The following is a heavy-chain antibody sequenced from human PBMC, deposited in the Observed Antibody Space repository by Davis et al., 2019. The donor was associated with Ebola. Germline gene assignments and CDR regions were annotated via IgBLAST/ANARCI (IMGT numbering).Heavy chain of an antibody. J-gene: IGHJ4*02. CDR1: GYTFTGYY. V-gene: IGHV1-2*06. Sequence: ASVKVSCKASGYTFTGYYMHWVRQAPGQGLEWMGRINPNSGGTNYAQKFQGRVTMTRDTSISTAYMELSRLRSDDTAVYYCAKQGWNDNPGGYYFDNWGQGTLVTVSS. D-gene: IGHD1-1*01. CDR3: AKQGWNDNPGGYYFDN. CDR2: INPNSGGT.